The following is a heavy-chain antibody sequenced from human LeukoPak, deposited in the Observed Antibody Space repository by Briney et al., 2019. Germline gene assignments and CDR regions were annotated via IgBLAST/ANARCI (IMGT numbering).Heavy chain of an antibody. CDR2: ISSTSSYI. CDR3: ATDRGWRTSGYYLYYFEY. D-gene: IGHD3-3*01. J-gene: IGHJ4*02. Sequence: SGGSLRLSCAASGFTFSNYNFYWVRQAPGKGLEWVSSISSTSSYIYYADSVKGRFTISRDNAKNSLYLQMNSLRAEDTAVYYCATDRGWRTSGYYLYYFEYWGQGTLVTFSS. V-gene: IGHV3-21*06. CDR1: GFTFSNYN.